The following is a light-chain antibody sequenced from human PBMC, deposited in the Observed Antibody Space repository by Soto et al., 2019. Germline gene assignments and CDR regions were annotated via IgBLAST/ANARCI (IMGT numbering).Light chain of an antibody. CDR3: QQYNNWPLT. CDR2: GAS. V-gene: IGKV3-15*01. Sequence: EIVMTQSPATLSVSPGERATLSCRASQSVGGNLAWYQQKPGQAPRLLIYGASPRATGIPARFSGSGSGTEFTLTISSLQSEDFAVYYCQQYNNWPLTFGGGTKVEIK. CDR1: QSVGGN. J-gene: IGKJ4*01.